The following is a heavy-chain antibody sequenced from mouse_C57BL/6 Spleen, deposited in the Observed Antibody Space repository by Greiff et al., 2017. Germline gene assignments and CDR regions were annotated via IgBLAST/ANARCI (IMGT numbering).Heavy chain of an antibody. CDR2: IDPSDSET. V-gene: IGHV1-52*01. J-gene: IGHJ3*01. Sequence: VQLQQPGAELVRPGSSVKLSCKASGYTFTSYWMHWVKQRPIQGLEWIGNIDPSDSETHYNQKFKDKATLTVDKSSSTAYMQLSSLTSEDSAVYYCARGLLRLSWFAYWGQGTLVTVSA. D-gene: IGHD1-1*01. CDR3: ARGLLRLSWFAY. CDR1: GYTFTSYW.